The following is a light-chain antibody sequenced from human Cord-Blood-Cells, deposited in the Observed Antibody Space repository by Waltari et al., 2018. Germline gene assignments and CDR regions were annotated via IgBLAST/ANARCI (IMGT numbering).Light chain of an antibody. CDR3: QQYYSTPYT. CDR1: QLVLYSSNNKNY. V-gene: IGKV4-1*01. J-gene: IGKJ2*01. CDR2: WAS. Sequence: DIVMTHSHDTLAVSLGERATLNCQSSQLVLYSSNNKNYLAWYQQKPGQPPKLLIYWASTRESGVPDRFSGSGSGTDFTLTISSLQAEDVAVYYCQQYYSTPYTFGQGTKLEIK.